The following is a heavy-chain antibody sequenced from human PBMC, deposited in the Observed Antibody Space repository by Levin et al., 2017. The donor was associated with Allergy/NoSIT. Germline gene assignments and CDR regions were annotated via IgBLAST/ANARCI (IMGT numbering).Heavy chain of an antibody. CDR3: ASVGIDFWGVYQKSWGYMAV. CDR1: GYNFTNYG. V-gene: IGHV1-18*01. Sequence: ASVKVSCKASGYNFTNYGISWVRQAPGQGLEWMGWISAYNGNTNYAQKFQGRVTMTIQTSTNTAYMELRSLRSDDTAVYYCASVGIDFWGVYQKSWGYMAVWGQGPTVTVSS. J-gene: IGHJ6*03. CDR2: ISAYNGNT. D-gene: IGHD3-3*01.